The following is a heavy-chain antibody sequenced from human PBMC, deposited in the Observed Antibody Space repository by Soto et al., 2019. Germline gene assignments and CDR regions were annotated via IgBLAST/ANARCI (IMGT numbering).Heavy chain of an antibody. J-gene: IGHJ6*02. CDR3: ARFPSVPAYFWSVYSKAPKASYYYYGMDV. D-gene: IGHD3-3*01. V-gene: IGHV5-51*01. CDR1: GYSFTSYW. CDR2: IYPGDSDT. Sequence: GESLKISCKGSGYSFTSYWIGWVRQMPGKGLEWMGIIYPGDSDTRYSPSFQGQVTISADKSISTAYLQWSSLKASDTAMYYGARFPSVPAYFWSVYSKAPKASYYYYGMDVWGQGTTVTVSS.